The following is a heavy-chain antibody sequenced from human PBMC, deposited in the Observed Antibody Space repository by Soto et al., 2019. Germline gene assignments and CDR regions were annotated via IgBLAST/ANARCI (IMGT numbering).Heavy chain of an antibody. CDR3: ARDPSVANFWYFDL. CDR2: IYYSGST. CDR1: GGSISSGGNY. Sequence: QVQLQESGPGLVKPSQTLSLTCTVSGGSISSGGNYWSWIRQHPGKGLEWIGYIYYSGSTYYNPPLKRRFTISVDTSKNEFSVKLRSVTAADTAVYYCARDPSVANFWYFDLWGRGTLVTVSS. J-gene: IGHJ2*01. D-gene: IGHD1-1*01. V-gene: IGHV4-31*03.